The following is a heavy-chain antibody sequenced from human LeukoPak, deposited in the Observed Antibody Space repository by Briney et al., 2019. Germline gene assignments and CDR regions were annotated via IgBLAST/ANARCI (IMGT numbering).Heavy chain of an antibody. CDR1: GYTFTSYG. CDR3: ARANLPYDFWGGYPFAGYYYYGMDV. V-gene: IGHV1-18*01. CDR2: ISAYNGNT. J-gene: IGHJ6*02. Sequence: GASVKVSCKASGYTFTSYGISWVRQAPGQGLEWMGWISAYNGNTNYAQKLQGRVTMTTDTSTSTAYMELRSLRSDDTAVYYCARANLPYDFWGGYPFAGYYYYGMDVWGQGTTVTVSS. D-gene: IGHD3-3*01.